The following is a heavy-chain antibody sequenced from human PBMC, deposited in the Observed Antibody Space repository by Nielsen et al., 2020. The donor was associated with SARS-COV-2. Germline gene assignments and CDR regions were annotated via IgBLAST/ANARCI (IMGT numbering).Heavy chain of an antibody. CDR2: ISSSSSHT. CDR1: GFTFSAYY. V-gene: IGHV3-11*03. Sequence: GESLKISCAASGFTFSAYYMSWIRQAPGKGLEWISYISSSSSHTVYPDSVKGRFTISRDNAKNSLYLQMNSLRAEDTAVYYCARRGSQAYYFDYWSHGTLVTVSS. J-gene: IGHJ4*01. CDR3: ARRGSQAYYFDY. D-gene: IGHD3-10*01.